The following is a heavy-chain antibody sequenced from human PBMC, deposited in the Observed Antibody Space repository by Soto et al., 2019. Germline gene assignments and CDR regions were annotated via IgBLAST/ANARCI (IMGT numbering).Heavy chain of an antibody. CDR3: LHTGYSYHPFGY. CDR1: GFSLTTSGVG. D-gene: IGHD5-18*01. J-gene: IGHJ4*02. V-gene: IGHV2-5*01. Sequence: SGPTLVNPTQTLTLTCTFSGFSLTTSGVGVGWIRQPTGKALEWLALIFWNDDERYSPSLKSRLTITKDTSKNQVVLTMTKMDPVDTDTYYCLHTGYSYHPFGYWGRGTLVTVSS. CDR2: IFWNDDE.